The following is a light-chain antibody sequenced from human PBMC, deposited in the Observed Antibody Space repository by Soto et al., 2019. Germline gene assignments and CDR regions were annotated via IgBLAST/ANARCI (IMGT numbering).Light chain of an antibody. CDR1: QSVSSY. V-gene: IGKV3-11*01. J-gene: IGKJ2*01. Sequence: EIVLTQSPATLPLSPGERATLSCRASQSVSSYLAWYQQKPGQAPRLLIYDASNRATGIPARFSGSGSGTDFTLTIRSLEPEDFAVYYCQQRSNWPPNTFGQGNKLEIK. CDR3: QQRSNWPPNT. CDR2: DAS.